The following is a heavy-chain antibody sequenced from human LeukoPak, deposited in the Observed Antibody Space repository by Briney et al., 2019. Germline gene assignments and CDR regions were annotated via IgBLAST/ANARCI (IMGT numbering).Heavy chain of an antibody. CDR1: GFTFSDYY. D-gene: IGHD4-17*01. Sequence: GGSLRLSCAASGFTFSDYYMSWIRQAPGKGLEWVSYISSSGSTIYYADSVKGRFTISRDNAKNSLYLQMNSLRAEDTAVYYCARDSDYGDYAKGNSGDYWGQGTLVTVSS. CDR3: ARDSDYGDYAKGNSGDY. CDR2: ISSSGSTI. V-gene: IGHV3-11*01. J-gene: IGHJ4*02.